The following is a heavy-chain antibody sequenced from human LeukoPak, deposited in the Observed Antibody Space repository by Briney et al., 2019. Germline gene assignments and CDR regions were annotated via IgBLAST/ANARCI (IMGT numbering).Heavy chain of an antibody. D-gene: IGHD5-24*01. Sequence: GASVKVSCKASGYTFTSYGISWVRQAPGQGLEWMGWISAHNGDTNYAQKFQGRVTMTTDTSTSTIYMELRSLRSDDTAVYYCARELREEMVPEVETDAFDIWGQGTMVTVSS. CDR1: GYTFTSYG. V-gene: IGHV1-18*01. CDR2: ISAHNGDT. CDR3: ARELREEMVPEVETDAFDI. J-gene: IGHJ3*02.